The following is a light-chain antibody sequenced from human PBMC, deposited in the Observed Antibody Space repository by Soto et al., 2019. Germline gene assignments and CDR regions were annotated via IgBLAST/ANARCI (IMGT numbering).Light chain of an antibody. CDR3: QQIYSAPLT. V-gene: IGKV1-39*01. Sequence: DIQMAQSPSSLSASIGDRVTVTCRASQDIRNDLGWYQQKPGKAPKLLIYAASSLQSGVPSRFSGSGSETEFTLSISSLQPEDFATYFCQQIYSAPLTFGGGTKVDIK. CDR1: QDIRND. J-gene: IGKJ4*01. CDR2: AAS.